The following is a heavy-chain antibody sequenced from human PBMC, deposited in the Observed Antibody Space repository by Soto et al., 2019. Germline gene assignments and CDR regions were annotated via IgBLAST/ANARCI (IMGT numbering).Heavy chain of an antibody. CDR1: GGSISSGGYS. Sequence: LSLTCAVSGGSISSGGYSWSWIRQPPGKGLEWIGYIYHSGSTYYNPSLRSRVTISVDRSKNQFSLKLSSVTAADTAVYYCARGGTMVRGVSYYYYYGMDVWGQGTTVTVSS. D-gene: IGHD3-10*01. CDR3: ARGGTMVRGVSYYYYYGMDV. V-gene: IGHV4-30-2*01. J-gene: IGHJ6*02. CDR2: IYHSGST.